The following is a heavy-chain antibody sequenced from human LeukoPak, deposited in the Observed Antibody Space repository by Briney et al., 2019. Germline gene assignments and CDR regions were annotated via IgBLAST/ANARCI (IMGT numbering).Heavy chain of an antibody. CDR2: IDLSGSTL. CDR3: ARGPPLFDP. Sequence: GGSLRLSCAASGFTFSSYAMNWVRQAPGKGLEWVSYIDLSGSTLYYVDSVKGRFTISRDNAKNSLYLQMNSLRAEDTAVYYCARGPPLFDPWGQGTLVAVSS. J-gene: IGHJ5*02. CDR1: GFTFSSYA. V-gene: IGHV3-48*04.